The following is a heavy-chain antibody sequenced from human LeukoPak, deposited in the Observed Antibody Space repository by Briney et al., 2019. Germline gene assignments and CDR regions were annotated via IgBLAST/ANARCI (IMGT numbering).Heavy chain of an antibody. CDR1: GFTFSSYG. CDR3: AKLKLYFDAYYFDY. J-gene: IGHJ4*02. CDR2: ISYDGSNK. D-gene: IGHD3-9*01. V-gene: IGHV3-30*18. Sequence: PGRSLRLSCAASGFTFSSYGMHWVRQAPGKGLEWVAVISYDGSNKYYADSVKGRFTISRDNSKNTLYLQMNSLRAEDTAVYYCAKLKLYFDAYYFDYWGQGTLVTVSS.